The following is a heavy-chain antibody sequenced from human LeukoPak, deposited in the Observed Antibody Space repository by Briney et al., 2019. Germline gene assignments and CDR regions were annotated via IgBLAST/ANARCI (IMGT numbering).Heavy chain of an antibody. Sequence: PGGSLRLSCAASGLTFRTYAMHWVRQAPGKGLEWVAVISYDGSNEHYADDSVKGRFTISRDNSKNTLYLQMNRLRAEDTAVYYCARDLKTDGYNYDYFDYWGQGTLVTVSS. CDR2: ISYDGSNE. V-gene: IGHV3-30-3*01. CDR1: GLTFRTYA. CDR3: ARDLKTDGYNYDYFDY. J-gene: IGHJ4*02. D-gene: IGHD5-24*01.